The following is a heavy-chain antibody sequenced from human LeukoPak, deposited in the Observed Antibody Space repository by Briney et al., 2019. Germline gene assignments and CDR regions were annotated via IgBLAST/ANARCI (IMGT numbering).Heavy chain of an antibody. Sequence: GRSLRLSRAASGFTFSSYAMHWVRQAPGKGLEWVAVISYDGSNKYYADSVKGRFTIYRDNSKNTLYLQMNSLRAEDTAVYYCRSNWPGVLDYWGQGTLVTVSS. CDR3: RSNWPGVLDY. D-gene: IGHD1-1*01. CDR1: GFTFSSYA. CDR2: ISYDGSNK. J-gene: IGHJ4*02. V-gene: IGHV3-30*14.